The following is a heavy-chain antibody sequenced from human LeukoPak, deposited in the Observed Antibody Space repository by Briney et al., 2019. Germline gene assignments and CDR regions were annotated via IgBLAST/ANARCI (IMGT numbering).Heavy chain of an antibody. V-gene: IGHV1-2*06. D-gene: IGHD3-10*01. CDR2: INPNSGGT. J-gene: IGHJ6*02. Sequence: GASVKVSCKASGYTFTGYYMHWVRQAPGQGLEWMGRINPNSGGTNYAQKFQGRVTMTRDTSISTAYMELSRLRSDDTAVYYCTRAAPITMVRGVIKGMDVWGPGTTVTVSS. CDR3: TRAAPITMVRGVIKGMDV. CDR1: GYTFTGYY.